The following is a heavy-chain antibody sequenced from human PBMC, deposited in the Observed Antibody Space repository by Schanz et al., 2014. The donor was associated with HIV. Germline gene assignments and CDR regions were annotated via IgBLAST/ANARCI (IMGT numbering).Heavy chain of an antibody. J-gene: IGHJ4*02. Sequence: QVQLQQWGAGLLKPSETLSLTCAVYGGSFSGDYWTWLRQSPGKALEWIGEINDSGRASINPSLKSRVPMSVDTSKTQCSLKLRSVTAADTAFYYCAKDGGRMGGQRQLFAYWGQGTLVTVSS. CDR1: GGSFSGDY. D-gene: IGHD3-16*01. V-gene: IGHV4-34*01. CDR2: INDSGRA. CDR3: AKDGGRMGGQRQLFAY.